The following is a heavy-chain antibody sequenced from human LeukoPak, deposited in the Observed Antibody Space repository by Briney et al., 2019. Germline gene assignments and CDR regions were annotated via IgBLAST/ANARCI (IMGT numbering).Heavy chain of an antibody. CDR3: ARDLGEGMDV. V-gene: IGHV4-59*01. CDR2: IYYSGST. Sequence: PSETLSLTCTVSGGSISSYYWSWIRQPPGKGLEWIGYIYYSGSTNYNPSLKGRVTISVDTSKNQFSLKLSSVTAADTAVYYCARDLGEGMDVWGQGTTVTVSS. CDR1: GGSISSYY. J-gene: IGHJ6*02.